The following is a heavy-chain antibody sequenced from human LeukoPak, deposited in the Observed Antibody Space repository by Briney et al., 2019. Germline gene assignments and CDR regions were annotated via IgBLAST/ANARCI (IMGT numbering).Heavy chain of an antibody. CDR1: GYTFTSYG. V-gene: IGHV1-18*01. D-gene: IGHD2-15*01. J-gene: IGHJ1*01. CDR2: ISAYNGNT. CDR3: ARGCSGGSCYSSPAEYFQR. Sequence: ASVKVSCKASGYTFTSYGISWVRQAPGQGLEWMGWISAYNGNTNYAQKLQGRVTMTTDTSTSTAYMELRSLRSDDTAVYYCARGCSGGSCYSSPAEYFQRWGQGTLVTVSS.